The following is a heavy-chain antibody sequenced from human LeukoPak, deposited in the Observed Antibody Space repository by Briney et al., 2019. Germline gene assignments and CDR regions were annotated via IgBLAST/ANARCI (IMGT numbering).Heavy chain of an antibody. CDR2: IYYSGST. D-gene: IGHD3-10*01. V-gene: IGHV4-59*12. Sequence: SETLSLTCTVSGGSITSYYWSWIRQPPGKGLEWIAYIYYSGSTKYNPSLKSRVTMSVDTSKNQFSLKLSSVTAADTAVYYCARDWPYCYGSGSYLFYMDVWGKGTTVTISS. CDR3: ARDWPYCYGSGSYLFYMDV. CDR1: GGSITSYY. J-gene: IGHJ6*03.